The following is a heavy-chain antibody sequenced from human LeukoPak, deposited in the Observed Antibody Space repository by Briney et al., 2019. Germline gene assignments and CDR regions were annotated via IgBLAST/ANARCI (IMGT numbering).Heavy chain of an antibody. V-gene: IGHV4-61*02. D-gene: IGHD3-10*01. CDR2: ISSSGST. J-gene: IGHJ4*02. CDR1: GDSISSGDYY. CDR3: ATYLWFGELLDDY. Sequence: SETLSLTCTVSGDSISSGDYYWSWIRQPAGKGLEWIGRISSSGSTNYNPSLKSRVTISVDTSKNQFSLKLSSVTAADTAVYYCATYLWFGELLDDYWGQGTLVTVSS.